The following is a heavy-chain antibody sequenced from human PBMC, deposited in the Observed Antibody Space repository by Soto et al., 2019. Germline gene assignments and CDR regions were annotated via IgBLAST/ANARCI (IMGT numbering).Heavy chain of an antibody. V-gene: IGHV1-69*06. CDR1: GGTLSDHG. J-gene: IGHJ3*02. CDR3: ARGVYGSGNYYTGPSAFAS. CDR2: TIPVFNTA. Sequence: QVQLEQSGAEVKKPGSSVKVSCKASGGTLSDHGVAWLRQAPGQGLEWMGGTIPVFNTAKYAQKFQGRVTVTADTFTDLAYMELSSLRSEDTAFYFCARGVYGSGNYYTGPSAFASWCQGTMVIVSS. D-gene: IGHD3-10*01.